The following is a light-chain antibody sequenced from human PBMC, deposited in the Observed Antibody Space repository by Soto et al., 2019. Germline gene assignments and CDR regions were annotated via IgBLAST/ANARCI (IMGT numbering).Light chain of an antibody. CDR2: KAS. Sequence: DIQMTQSPSTLSGSVGDRVTITCRASQTISSWLAWYQQKPGKAPKLLIYKASTLKSGVPSRFSGSGSGTEFHLTISSLQPDDVAAYYCQHDNSYSAAFGPRTQVEL. CDR1: QTISSW. V-gene: IGKV1-5*03. CDR3: QHDNSYSAA. J-gene: IGKJ4*02.